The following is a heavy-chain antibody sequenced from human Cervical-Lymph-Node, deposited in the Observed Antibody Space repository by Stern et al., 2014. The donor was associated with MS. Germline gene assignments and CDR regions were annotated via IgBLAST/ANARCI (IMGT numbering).Heavy chain of an antibody. V-gene: IGHV4-39*01. Sequence: LQLQESGPGLVKPSETLSLTCTVSGGSISSSSYYWGLIRQPPGKGLEWIGSMYYSGSTSYNPALNSRVTTYVSQSKTQFYLKWSFVTAADTAVYYCARRRSAAGFDYWGQGTLVTVSS. CDR2: MYYSGST. D-gene: IGHD6-13*01. J-gene: IGHJ4*02. CDR1: GGSISSSSYY. CDR3: ARRRSAAGFDY.